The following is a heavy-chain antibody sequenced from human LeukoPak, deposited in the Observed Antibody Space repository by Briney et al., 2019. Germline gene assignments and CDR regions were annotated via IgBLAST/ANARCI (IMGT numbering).Heavy chain of an antibody. CDR3: ARTLPKGDIDS. CDR2: MRPISGHT. V-gene: IGHV1-8*01. Sequence: GASVKVSCKASRYTFTAYDINGVRQATGQGLEWMGWMRPISGHTGYAQKYQGRVTFTASTSISKAYMELNSLRPEDTAVYYCARTLPKGDIDSWGPGTLVTVSS. CDR1: RYTFTAYD. D-gene: IGHD2-21*02. J-gene: IGHJ4*02.